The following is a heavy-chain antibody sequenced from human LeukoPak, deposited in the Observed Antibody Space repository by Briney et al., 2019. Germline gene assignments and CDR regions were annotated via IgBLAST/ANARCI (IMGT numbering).Heavy chain of an antibody. V-gene: IGHV4-59*01. CDR2: IYYYSGST. D-gene: IGHD4-17*01. CDR3: ARDPHYGDYVGAFDI. CDR1: GGSFSGYY. Sequence: SETLSLTCAVYGGSFSGYYWSWIRQPPGKGLEWIGYIYYYSGSTNYNSSLKSRVTISVDTSKNQFSLKLSSVTAADTAVYYCARDPHYGDYVGAFDIWGQGTMVTVSS. J-gene: IGHJ3*02.